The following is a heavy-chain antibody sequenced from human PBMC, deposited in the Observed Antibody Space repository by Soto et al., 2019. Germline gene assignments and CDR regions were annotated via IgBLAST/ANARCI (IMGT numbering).Heavy chain of an antibody. CDR2: IYYTGGT. CDR3: ARLELGLDY. D-gene: IGHD3-3*02. J-gene: IGHJ4*02. Sequence: QVQLQESGPGLVKPSETLSLTCSVSGGSVTSGSYYWSWIRQSPEKGLEWIGYIYYTGGTKYNPSLTSRVTISADTSRNHFSLKRTSVTAADTAVYYCARLELGLDYWGQGVLVTVSS. V-gene: IGHV4-61*03. CDR1: GGSVTSGSYY.